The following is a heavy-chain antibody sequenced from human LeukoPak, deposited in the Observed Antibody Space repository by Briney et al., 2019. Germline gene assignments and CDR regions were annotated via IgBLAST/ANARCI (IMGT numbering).Heavy chain of an antibody. CDR3: ARYDYVWGSYRP. CDR1: GGSISGFF. J-gene: IGHJ5*02. V-gene: IGHV4-34*01. CDR2: INHSGST. Sequence: SETLSLTCTVSGGSISGFFWSWIRQPPGKGLEWIGEINHSGSTNYNPSLKSRVTISVDTSKNQFSLKLSSVTAADTAVYYCARYDYVWGSYRPWGQGTLVTVSS. D-gene: IGHD3-16*02.